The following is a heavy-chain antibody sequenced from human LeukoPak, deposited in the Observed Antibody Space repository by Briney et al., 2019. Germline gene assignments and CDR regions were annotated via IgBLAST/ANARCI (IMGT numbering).Heavy chain of an antibody. CDR3: ARSTMVRGDRLGKIDY. Sequence: SETLSLTCTVSGGSISSSSYYWGWIRQPPGKGLEWIGSIYHSGSTYYNPSLKSRVTISVDTSKNQFSLKLSSVTAADTAVYFCARSTMVRGDRLGKIDYWGQGTLVTVSS. D-gene: IGHD3-10*01. CDR2: IYHSGST. J-gene: IGHJ4*02. CDR1: GGSISSSSYY. V-gene: IGHV4-39*07.